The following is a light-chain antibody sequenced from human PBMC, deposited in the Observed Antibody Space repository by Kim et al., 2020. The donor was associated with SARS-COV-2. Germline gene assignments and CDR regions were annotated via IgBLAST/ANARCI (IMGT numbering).Light chain of an antibody. J-gene: IGLJ3*02. CDR3: CSHSSGSTDWV. V-gene: IGLV2-14*01. CDR2: RVS. Sequence: QSALTQPASVSGSPGQSITISCTGTPSDVGAYHYVSWFQQHPGRAPKLIIYRVSDWPSGTSNRFSGSKSGSTASLTISGLQAGDEADYYCCSHSSGSTDWVFGGGTKLTVL. CDR1: PSDVGAYHY.